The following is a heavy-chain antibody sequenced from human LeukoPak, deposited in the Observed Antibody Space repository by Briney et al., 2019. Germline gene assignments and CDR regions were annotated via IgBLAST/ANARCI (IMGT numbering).Heavy chain of an antibody. CDR1: GHSISSGYY. CDR3: ASRIENWGAPEDY. J-gene: IGHJ4*02. V-gene: IGHV4-38-2*02. CDR2: IYHSGST. D-gene: IGHD7-27*01. Sequence: PSETLSLTCTVSGHSISSGYYWGWIRQPPGKGLQWIGSIYHSGSTYYNPSLKSRVTISADRSKNQFSLKLSSVTAADTAVYYCASRIENWGAPEDYWGQGTLVTVSS.